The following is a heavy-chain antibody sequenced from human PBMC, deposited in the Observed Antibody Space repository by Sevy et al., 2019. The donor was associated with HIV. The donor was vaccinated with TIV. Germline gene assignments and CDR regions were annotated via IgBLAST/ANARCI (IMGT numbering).Heavy chain of an antibody. CDR1: GFTFDDYA. J-gene: IGHJ6*02. D-gene: IGHD4-4*01. CDR2: ISWNSGSI. V-gene: IGHV3-9*01. CDR3: AKDPVNRNYAYYYYGMHV. Sequence: GGSLRLSCAASGFTFDDYAMHWVRQAPGKGLEWVSGISWNSGSIGYADSVKGRFTISRDNAKNSLYLQMNSLRAEDTALYYCAKDPVNRNYAYYYYGMHVWGQGTTVTVSS.